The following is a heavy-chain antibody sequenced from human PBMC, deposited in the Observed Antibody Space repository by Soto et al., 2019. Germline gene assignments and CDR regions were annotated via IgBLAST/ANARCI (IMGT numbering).Heavy chain of an antibody. J-gene: IGHJ6*02. CDR2: IYYSGST. CDR3: ARVYSYGYHTLPRDYYYYGMDV. CDR1: GGSISSGGYY. Sequence: QVQLQESGPGLVKPSQTLSLTCTVSGGSISSGGYYWSWIRQHPGKGLEWIGYIYYSGSTYYNPSLKSRVTISVDTSKNQCSLKLSSVTAADTAVYYCARVYSYGYHTLPRDYYYYGMDVWGQGTTVTVSS. D-gene: IGHD5-18*01. V-gene: IGHV4-31*03.